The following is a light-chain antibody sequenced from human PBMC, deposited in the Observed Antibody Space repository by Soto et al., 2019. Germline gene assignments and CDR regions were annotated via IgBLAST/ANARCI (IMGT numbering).Light chain of an antibody. V-gene: IGKV1-5*01. J-gene: IGKJ1*01. CDR1: ESIRTW. CDR2: DAS. CDR3: QQYSVYWT. Sequence: DIQMTQSPSTLSASIGDRVTITCRASESIRTWLAWYQHKPGKAPKVLIYDASSWAGGVPSRFTGSGSGTEFTLTINSLQPDDFATYYCQQYSVYWTFGQGTKVDIK.